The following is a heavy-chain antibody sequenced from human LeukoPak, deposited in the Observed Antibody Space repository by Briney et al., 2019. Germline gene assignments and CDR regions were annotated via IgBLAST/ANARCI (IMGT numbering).Heavy chain of an antibody. CDR2: TNPSGSIT. D-gene: IGHD3-3*01. J-gene: IGHJ6*02. CDR1: GYTFTGYY. CDR3: ARGPLEWLSTSDYYYGMDV. V-gene: IGHV1-46*01. Sequence: ASVKVSCKASGYTFTGYYMHWVRQAPGQGLEWMGITNPSGSITSYAQKFQGRVTMTRDTSTGTVYMELSSLRSEDTAVYYCARGPLEWLSTSDYYYGMDVWGQGTTVTVSS.